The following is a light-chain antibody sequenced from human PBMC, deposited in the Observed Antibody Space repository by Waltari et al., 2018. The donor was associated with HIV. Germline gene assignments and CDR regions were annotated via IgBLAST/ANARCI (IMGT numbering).Light chain of an antibody. CDR1: SDSVSINYY. CDR2: STY. Sequence: QTVVTQEPSFSVSPGGTVTLTCALNSDSVSINYYPGWFQQTPVQAPRTLVSSTYSRSSGVPDRFSGSILGNKAALTITGAQADDDSVYFCALYMTGAKWVFGGGTKLTVL. V-gene: IGLV8-61*01. CDR3: ALYMTGAKWV. J-gene: IGLJ3*02.